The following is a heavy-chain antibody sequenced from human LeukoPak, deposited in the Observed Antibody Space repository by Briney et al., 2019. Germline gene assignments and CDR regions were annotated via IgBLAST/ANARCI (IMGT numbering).Heavy chain of an antibody. CDR2: VDHSGRS. CDR1: CGSISSYF. Sequence: KSSETLSLTCTVSCGSISSYFCSWIRQPAGGGLKWIARVDHSGRSNYNPSLKSRFTLSVDMSKNQFSLKLSSVTAADTAVYYCARGGHYDFWGGPDAFDIWGQGTMVTVSS. D-gene: IGHD3-3*01. CDR3: ARGGHYDFWGGPDAFDI. J-gene: IGHJ3*02. V-gene: IGHV4-4*07.